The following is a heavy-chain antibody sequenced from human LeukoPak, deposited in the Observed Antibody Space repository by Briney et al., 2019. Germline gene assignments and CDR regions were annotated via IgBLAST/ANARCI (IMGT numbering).Heavy chain of an antibody. CDR3: ARGHIYGDYEVDY. D-gene: IGHD4-17*01. CDR1: GFTSSDYY. Sequence: GGSLRLSCAASGFTSSDYYMSWIRQAPGKGLEWVSYISSSGSTIYYADSVKGRFTISRDNAKNSLYLQMNSLRAEDTAVYYCARGHIYGDYEVDYWGQGTLVTVSS. CDR2: ISSSGSTI. J-gene: IGHJ4*02. V-gene: IGHV3-11*01.